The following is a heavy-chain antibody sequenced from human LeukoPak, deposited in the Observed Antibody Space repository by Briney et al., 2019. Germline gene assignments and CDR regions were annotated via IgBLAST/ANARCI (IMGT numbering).Heavy chain of an antibody. Sequence: GGSLRLSCAASGFTFSSYEMNWVRQAPGKGLEWVSYISSSGSTIYYADSVKGRFTISRDNAKNSLYVQMNSLRAEDTAVYYCAREGPAVAGGYYFDYWGQGTLVTVSS. CDR3: AREGPAVAGGYYFDY. D-gene: IGHD6-19*01. CDR2: ISSSGSTI. V-gene: IGHV3-48*03. CDR1: GFTFSSYE. J-gene: IGHJ4*02.